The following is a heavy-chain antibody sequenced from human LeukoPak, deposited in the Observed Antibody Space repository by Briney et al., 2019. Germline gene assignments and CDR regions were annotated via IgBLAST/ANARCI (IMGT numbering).Heavy chain of an antibody. J-gene: IGHJ4*02. Sequence: SETLSLTCTVFGGSISSYYWSWIRQPPGKGLEWIGYIYYSGSTNYNPSLKSRVTISVDTSKNQFSLKLSSVTAADTAVYYCARGGPSGYVDWGQGTLVTVSS. V-gene: IGHV4-59*12. CDR1: GGSISSYY. D-gene: IGHD5-12*01. CDR3: ARGGPSGYVD. CDR2: IYYSGST.